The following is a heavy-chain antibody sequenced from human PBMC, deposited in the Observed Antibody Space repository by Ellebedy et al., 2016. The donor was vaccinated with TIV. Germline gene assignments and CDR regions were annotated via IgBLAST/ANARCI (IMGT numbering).Heavy chain of an antibody. Sequence: GESLKISCQGSGYSFASQWISWVRQVPGKGLEWLGRIDPGDSYIHYSPPFQGHVTFSPDTSISTAYLQWGSLKASDTAMYYCARLVLRTTSTRGDVFDIWGQGTMVTVSS. CDR1: GYSFASQW. V-gene: IGHV5-10-1*01. CDR3: ARLVLRTTSTRGDVFDI. J-gene: IGHJ3*02. D-gene: IGHD2/OR15-2a*01. CDR2: IDPGDSYI.